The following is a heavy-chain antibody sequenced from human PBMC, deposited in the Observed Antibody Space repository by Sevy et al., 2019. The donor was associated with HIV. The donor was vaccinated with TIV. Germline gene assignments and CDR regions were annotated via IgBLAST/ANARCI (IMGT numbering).Heavy chain of an antibody. Sequence: GESLKISCAASGFTFNSYAMTWVRQAPGKGPQWGSVISGSGDSTYYADSVRGRLTIFRDNSKNTMYLQMTSLTAGDTAVYFCARRPDLGVPFPSGVLDVWGQGTTVTVSS. V-gene: IGHV3-23*01. CDR1: GFTFNSYA. D-gene: IGHD3-10*01. CDR2: ISGSGDST. J-gene: IGHJ6*02. CDR3: ARRPDLGVPFPSGVLDV.